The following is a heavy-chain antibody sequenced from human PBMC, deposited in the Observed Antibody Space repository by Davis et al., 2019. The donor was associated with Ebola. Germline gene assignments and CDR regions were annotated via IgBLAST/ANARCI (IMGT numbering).Heavy chain of an antibody. V-gene: IGHV4-34*01. D-gene: IGHD2-2*01. CDR1: GGSFSGYY. J-gene: IGHJ2*01. CDR3: AGGGCGSASCYQWAFDL. Sequence: MPSETLSLTCAVYGGSFSGYYWSWIRQPPGNGLEWIGEINHGGNTNYNPSLKSRLTISVDTSKNQFSLRLNSLTAEDTAVYYCAGGGCGSASCYQWAFDLWGRGTLVTVSS. CDR2: INHGGNT.